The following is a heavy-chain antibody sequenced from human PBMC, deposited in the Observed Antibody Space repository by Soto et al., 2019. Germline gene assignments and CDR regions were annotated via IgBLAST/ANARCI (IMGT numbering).Heavy chain of an antibody. CDR3: ARGRIQLWYPFDY. J-gene: IGHJ4*02. V-gene: IGHV4-59*01. D-gene: IGHD5-18*01. CDR2: IYYSGST. Sequence: SETLSLTYTGSGGSMSRYYGSWIRQPPGKGLEWIGYIYYSGSTNYNPSLKSRVTISVDTSKNQFSLKLSSVTAADTAVYYCARGRIQLWYPFDYWGQGTLVTVSS. CDR1: GGSMSRYY.